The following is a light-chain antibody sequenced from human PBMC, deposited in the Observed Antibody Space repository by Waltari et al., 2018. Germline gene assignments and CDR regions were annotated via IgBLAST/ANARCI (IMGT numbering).Light chain of an antibody. CDR1: SSDVANYNF. Sequence: QSVLTQPASVSGSPGQSITISCTGTSSDVANYNFFSWYQQHPGKAPKLIIFNVSNRPSGVSNRFSGSKSGNTASLTISGLQAEDEADFYCSSFSSGSTPVVFGGGTMLTVL. V-gene: IGLV2-14*03. CDR2: NVS. J-gene: IGLJ2*01. CDR3: SSFSSGSTPVV.